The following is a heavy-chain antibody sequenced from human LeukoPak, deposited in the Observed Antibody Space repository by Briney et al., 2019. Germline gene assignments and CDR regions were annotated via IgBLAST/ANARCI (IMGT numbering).Heavy chain of an antibody. V-gene: IGHV3-43*02. Sequence: GGSLTLSCAASGFAFHAFDMHWVRRAPGKGLEWVSLINSVGTKTYYADSVRGRFTISRDNSKNSLYLQMNSLRTEDTALYYCATWAFYHGLDVWGQGTTVTISS. J-gene: IGHJ6*02. D-gene: IGHD1-26*01. CDR2: INSVGTKT. CDR3: ATWAFYHGLDV. CDR1: GFAFHAFD.